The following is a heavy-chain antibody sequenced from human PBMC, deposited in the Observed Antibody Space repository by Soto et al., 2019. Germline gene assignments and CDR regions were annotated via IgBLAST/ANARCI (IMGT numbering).Heavy chain of an antibody. V-gene: IGHV3-74*01. J-gene: IGHJ4*02. CDR3: VKATR. CDR1: GFSFSSQW. CDR2: INPDGSRI. Sequence: GVLRLSCAASGFSFSSQWMYWVRQSPGKGPGWVSYINPDGSRIGYADSVKGRFTISRDNAKNTLYLKMNGLRVEDRAVYYCVKATRGGGGTLVTVSS.